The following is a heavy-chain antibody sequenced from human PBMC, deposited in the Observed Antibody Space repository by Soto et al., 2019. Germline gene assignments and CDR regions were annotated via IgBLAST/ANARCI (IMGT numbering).Heavy chain of an antibody. D-gene: IGHD2-21*02. J-gene: IGHJ3*02. Sequence: SVKGSCKASGGSFSSDAISWVRQAPGEGREWRGGIMPMFGRANYVQEFQGRVTITADESTSTVYMEVSGLRSEDTAVYSCARGDIVVVTAHMAFDIWG. CDR2: IMPMFGRA. CDR3: ARGDIVVVTAHMAFDI. CDR1: GGSFSSDA. V-gene: IGHV1-69*13.